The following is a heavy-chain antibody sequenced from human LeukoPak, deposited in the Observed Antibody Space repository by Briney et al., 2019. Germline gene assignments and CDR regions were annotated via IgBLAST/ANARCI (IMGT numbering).Heavy chain of an antibody. D-gene: IGHD4-17*01. V-gene: IGHV5-10-1*01. CDR2: IDPIDSYT. Sequence: GESLKISFKGSGYIFSNYWISWVRQMPGKGLEWMGRIDPIDSYTNYSPSFQGHVTMSVDESTSTAYLQWSSLKASDTAMYYCARQTTVTTQSDYWGQGTLVTVSS. J-gene: IGHJ4*02. CDR3: ARQTTVTTQSDY. CDR1: GYIFSNYW.